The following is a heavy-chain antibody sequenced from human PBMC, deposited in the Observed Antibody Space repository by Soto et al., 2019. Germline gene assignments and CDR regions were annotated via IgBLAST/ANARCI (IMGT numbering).Heavy chain of an antibody. V-gene: IGHV3-23*01. Sequence: EVQLLQSGGGLVQPGGSLRLSCAASGFTFDSYAMTWVRQAPGKGLEWVSTISGSGVNTDYADSVKGRFTVSRENSKTTVYLQMNSLRAEDTAVYYCAKDLNGYSGSYSFSFLDSWGQGALVAVSS. CDR1: GFTFDSYA. J-gene: IGHJ4*02. D-gene: IGHD1-26*01. CDR2: ISGSGVNT. CDR3: AKDLNGYSGSYSFSFLDS.